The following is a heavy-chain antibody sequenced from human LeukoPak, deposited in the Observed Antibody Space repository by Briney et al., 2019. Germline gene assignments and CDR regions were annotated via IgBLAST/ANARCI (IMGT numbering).Heavy chain of an antibody. V-gene: IGHV4-34*01. CDR1: GGSFSDNY. J-gene: IGHJ4*02. Sequence: SETLSLTCAVYGGSFSDNYWSWLRQPPGKGLEWIGEINHSRITHYKPSLKSRVSMSLDTSKNHFSLKLTSVTAADTAVYYCARGSRFFDTSDFDDWGQGTLVTVSS. D-gene: IGHD3-9*01. CDR3: ARGSRFFDTSDFDD. CDR2: INHSRIT.